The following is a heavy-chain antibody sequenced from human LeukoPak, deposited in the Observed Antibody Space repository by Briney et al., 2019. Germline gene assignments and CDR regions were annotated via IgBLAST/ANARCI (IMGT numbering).Heavy chain of an antibody. CDR1: GYTFTSYD. Sequence: ASVEVSCKASGYTFTSYDINWVRQATGQGLEWMGWMNPNSGNTGYAQKFQGRVTITRNTSISTAYMELSSLRSEDTAVYYCARGGGPLQSFDYWGQGTLVTVSS. CDR3: ARGGGPLQSFDY. CDR2: MNPNSGNT. J-gene: IGHJ4*02. V-gene: IGHV1-8*03. D-gene: IGHD4-11*01.